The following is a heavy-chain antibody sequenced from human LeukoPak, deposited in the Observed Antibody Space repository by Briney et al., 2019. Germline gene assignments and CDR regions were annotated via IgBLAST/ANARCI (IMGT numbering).Heavy chain of an antibody. CDR2: ISAYNGNT. CDR3: ARVKITMIVDGSFDY. V-gene: IGHV1-18*01. D-gene: IGHD3-22*01. J-gene: IGHJ4*02. Sequence: ASVKVSCKASGYTFTSYGISWVRQAPGQGLEWMGWISAYNGNTNYAQKLQGRVTMTTDTSTSTAYMELRSLRSDDTAVYYCARVKITMIVDGSFDYWGQGTLVTVSS. CDR1: GYTFTSYG.